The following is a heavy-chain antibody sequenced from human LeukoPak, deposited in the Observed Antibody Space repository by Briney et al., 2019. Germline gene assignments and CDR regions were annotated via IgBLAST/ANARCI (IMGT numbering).Heavy chain of an antibody. J-gene: IGHJ4*02. V-gene: IGHV1-46*01. CDR1: GYTFTSYY. CDR3: ARGRCGGGTCFDY. D-gene: IGHD2-15*01. CDR2: INPGGAST. Sequence: GASVKVSCKASGYTFTSYYMHWVRQAPGQGLEWMGIINPGGASTTYAQKFQGRVTMTRDTSTSTVYMDLSSLRSEDTAVYFCARGRCGGGTCFDYWGQGTLVTVSS.